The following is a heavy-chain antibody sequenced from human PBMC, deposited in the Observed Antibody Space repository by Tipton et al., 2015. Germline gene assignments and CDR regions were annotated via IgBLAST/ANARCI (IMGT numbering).Heavy chain of an antibody. Sequence: QSGAEVKKPGESLKISCKVSGYTFSNHWIGWVRQMPGKGLEWMGIIYPGDSDTKYNPSFQGHITISADKSITTAYVQWNSLKASDTAMYYCARLEGSGWYLDYWGQGTLVTVSS. V-gene: IGHV5-51*01. CDR1: GYTFSNHW. J-gene: IGHJ4*02. CDR3: ARLEGSGWYLDY. D-gene: IGHD6-19*01. CDR2: IYPGDSDT.